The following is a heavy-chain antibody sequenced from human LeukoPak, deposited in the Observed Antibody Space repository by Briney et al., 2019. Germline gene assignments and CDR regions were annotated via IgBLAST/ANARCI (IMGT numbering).Heavy chain of an antibody. D-gene: IGHD2-15*01. J-gene: IGHJ4*02. Sequence: PGGSLRLSCAASGFTFSSYSMNWVRQAPGKGLEWVSSISSSSSYIYYADSVKGRFTISRDNAKNSLYLQMNSLRVEDTAVYYCARVRTGYCSGGSCYFDYWGQGTLVTVSS. CDR2: ISSSSSYI. V-gene: IGHV3-21*04. CDR1: GFTFSSYS. CDR3: ARVRTGYCSGGSCYFDY.